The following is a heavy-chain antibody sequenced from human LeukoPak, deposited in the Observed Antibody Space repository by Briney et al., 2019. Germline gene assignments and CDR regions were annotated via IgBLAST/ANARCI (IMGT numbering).Heavy chain of an antibody. CDR3: ARGRILRLNWFDP. CDR1: VYTFTGYY. V-gene: IGHV1-2*02. J-gene: IGHJ5*02. CDR2: SNPNSGGT. D-gene: IGHD2-21*01. Sequence: GASVKVSCKSSVYTFTGYYMHWVRQAPGQGLEWMGWSNPNSGGTNYAQKFQGRVPMTRDTSISTAYMELSRLRSDDPAVYYCARGRILRLNWFDPWGQGTLVNVSS.